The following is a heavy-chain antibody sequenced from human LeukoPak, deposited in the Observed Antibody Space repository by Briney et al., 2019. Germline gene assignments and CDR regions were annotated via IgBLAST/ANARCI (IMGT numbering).Heavy chain of an antibody. CDR2: IKSKTDGGTT. V-gene: IGHV3-15*01. CDR1: GFTFSNAW. J-gene: IGHJ4*02. CDR3: TTEEDYSGEFDY. Sequence: AGGSLRLSCAASGFTFSNAWMSWVRQAPGKGLEWVGRIKSKTDGGTTDYAAPVKGRFTISRDDSKNTLYLQMNSLKTEDTAVYYCTTEEDYSGEFDYWGQGTLVTVSS. D-gene: IGHD2-15*01.